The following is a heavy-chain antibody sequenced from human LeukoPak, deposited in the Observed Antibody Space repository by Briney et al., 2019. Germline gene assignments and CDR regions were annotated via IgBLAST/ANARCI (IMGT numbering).Heavy chain of an antibody. V-gene: IGHV1-2*02. Sequence: GESLKISCKGSGYTFTGYYMHWVRQAPGQGLEWMGWINPNSGGTNYAQKFQGRVTMTRDTSISTAYMELSRLRSDDTAVYYCARDDGSGSYYYYYYGMDVWGQGTTVTVSS. CDR2: INPNSGGT. D-gene: IGHD3-10*01. J-gene: IGHJ6*02. CDR1: GYTFTGYY. CDR3: ARDDGSGSYYYYYYGMDV.